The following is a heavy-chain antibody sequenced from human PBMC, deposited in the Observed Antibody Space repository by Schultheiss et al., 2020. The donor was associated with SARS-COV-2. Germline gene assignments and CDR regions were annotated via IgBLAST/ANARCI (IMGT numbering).Heavy chain of an antibody. D-gene: IGHD2-2*01. J-gene: IGHJ6*03. Sequence: GGSLRLSCAPSGFTFSTFAMHWVRQAPGKGLDWVAIISYDGSTKYYADSVKGRFTISRDNAKNSLYLQMNSLRAEDTAVYYCAREGVVPAAIKNYYYYYMDVWGKGTTVTVSS. CDR2: ISYDGSTK. CDR3: AREGVVPAAIKNYYYYYMDV. V-gene: IGHV3-30*04. CDR1: GFTFSTFA.